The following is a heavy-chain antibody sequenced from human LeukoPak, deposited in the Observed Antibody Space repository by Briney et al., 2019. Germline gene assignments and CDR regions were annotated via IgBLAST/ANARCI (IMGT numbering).Heavy chain of an antibody. D-gene: IGHD6-6*01. CDR3: ARVGYSSSHYFDY. CDR1: GGSISSYY. V-gene: IGHV4-4*07. Sequence: SETLSLSCTVSGGSISSYYWSWVRQPAGQGLEWIGRIYTSGSTNYNPSLKSRVTMSVDTSKNQFSLKLSSVTAADTVVYYYARVGYSSSHYFDYWGQGTQVTVSS. J-gene: IGHJ4*02. CDR2: IYTSGST.